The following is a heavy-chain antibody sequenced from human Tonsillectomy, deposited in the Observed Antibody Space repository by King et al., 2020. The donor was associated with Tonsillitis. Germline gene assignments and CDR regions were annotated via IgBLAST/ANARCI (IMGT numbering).Heavy chain of an antibody. CDR3: ASEAQYYDSWTGYPPCCAFDP. CDR1: GFTFRNYG. J-gene: IGHJ5*02. Sequence: VQLVESGGGVVQPGRALTLSCAASGFTFRNYGIHWVRQAPGKGLEWVANIWYDGSKQYYADSVKGRFTISRDNSGNTVFLRMNSLRADDTALYYCASEAQYYDSWTGYPPCCAFDPWGQGTLVTVSS. D-gene: IGHD3-3*01. CDR2: IWYDGSKQ. V-gene: IGHV3-33*08.